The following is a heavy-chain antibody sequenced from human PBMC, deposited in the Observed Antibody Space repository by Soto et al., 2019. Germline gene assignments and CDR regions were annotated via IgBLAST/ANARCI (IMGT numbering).Heavy chain of an antibody. CDR1: GYTFRNYG. CDR2: ISPYNGDT. J-gene: IGHJ4*01. Sequence: QVQLAQSGTEVRRPGASVKVSCTASGYTFRNYGLSWVRQAPGQGLEWMGWISPYNGDTKYTQKFQGRVTMTIDTSTSTTYMELRSLRFDDTASYYCARGEWLLGLDYGGHGPLVTVSS. CDR3: ARGEWLLGLDY. V-gene: IGHV1-18*01. D-gene: IGHD3-16*01.